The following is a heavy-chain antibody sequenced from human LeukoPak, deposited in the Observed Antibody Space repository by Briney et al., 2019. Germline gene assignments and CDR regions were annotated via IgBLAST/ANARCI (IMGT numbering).Heavy chain of an antibody. Sequence: PGGSLRLSCAASGFTFSSYAMSWVRQAPGKGLEWVSAISGSGGSTYYADSVKGRFTISRDNSKNTLYLQMNSLRAEDTAVYYCAKVIRRSADLTTNYFDYWGQGTLVTVSS. J-gene: IGHJ4*02. CDR3: AKVIRRSADLTTNYFDY. V-gene: IGHV3-23*01. CDR1: GFTFSSYA. D-gene: IGHD1-1*01. CDR2: ISGSGGST.